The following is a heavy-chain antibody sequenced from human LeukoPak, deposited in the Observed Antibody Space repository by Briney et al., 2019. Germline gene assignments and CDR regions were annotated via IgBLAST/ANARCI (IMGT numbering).Heavy chain of an antibody. CDR2: IKQDGSEK. D-gene: IGHD3-10*01. CDR1: GFTFSTYW. Sequence: PGGSLRLSCAASGFTFSTYWMTWVRQAPGKGLEWVANIKQDGSEKYYVDSVKGRFTISRDNAKKSLYLQMNSLRAEDTAIYYCARDGKGYYGAGTYTPPFEYWGQGTLVTVSS. CDR3: ARDGKGYYGAGTYTPPFEY. J-gene: IGHJ4*02. V-gene: IGHV3-7*01.